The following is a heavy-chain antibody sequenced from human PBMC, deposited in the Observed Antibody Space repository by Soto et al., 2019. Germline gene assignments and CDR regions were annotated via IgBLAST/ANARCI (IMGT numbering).Heavy chain of an antibody. V-gene: IGHV3-23*01. CDR2: ISGSGGST. J-gene: IGHJ4*02. CDR1: GFTFSSYA. Sequence: GGSLRLSCAASGFTFSSYAMSWVRQAPGKGLEWVSAISGSGGSTYYADSVKGRFTISRDNSKNTLYLQMNSLGAEDTAVYYCARNIVVVPAATIECFDYWGQGTLVTVSS. CDR3: ARNIVVVPAATIECFDY. D-gene: IGHD2-2*01.